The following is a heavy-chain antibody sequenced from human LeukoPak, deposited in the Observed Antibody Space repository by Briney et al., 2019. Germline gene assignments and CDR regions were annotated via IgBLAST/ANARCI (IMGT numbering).Heavy chain of an antibody. CDR2: ITSSSSTI. CDR1: GFSFSSFK. Sequence: GGSLRLSCAASGFSFSSFKMTWVRQAPGKGLEWVSYITSSSSTIYYADSVKGRFTISRDNAKNSLYLQMNSLRDEDTAVYYCAGGYCSGGSCYGIDYWGQGTLVTVSS. J-gene: IGHJ4*02. V-gene: IGHV3-48*02. CDR3: AGGYCSGGSCYGIDY. D-gene: IGHD2-15*01.